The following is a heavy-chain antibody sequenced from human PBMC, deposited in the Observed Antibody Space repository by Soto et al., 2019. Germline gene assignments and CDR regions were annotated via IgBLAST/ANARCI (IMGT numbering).Heavy chain of an antibody. V-gene: IGHV1-3*01. Sequence: QVQLVQSGAEVKKPGASVKVSCKASGYTFTSYAMHWVRQAPGQRLEWMGWINAGNGNTKYSQKFQGRVTITRDTSAITAYMELSSLRSEDTAVYYFVVVTPNWYFDLWGRGTLVTVSS. CDR3: VVVTPNWYFDL. J-gene: IGHJ2*01. CDR1: GYTFTSYA. CDR2: INAGNGNT. D-gene: IGHD2-21*02.